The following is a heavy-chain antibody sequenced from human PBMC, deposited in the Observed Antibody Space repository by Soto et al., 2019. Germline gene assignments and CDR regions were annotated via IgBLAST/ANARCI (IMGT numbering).Heavy chain of an antibody. CDR2: IWYDGSNK. V-gene: IGHV3-33*01. Sequence: QVQLVESGGGVVQPGRSLRLSCSASGFTFSSYGMHWVRQAPGKGLEWVAVIWYDGSNKYYADSVKGRFTISRDNSKNTLYLQMNRLRAEDTAVYYCARDFDVVRTAMVFCDYWGQGTLVTVST. J-gene: IGHJ4*02. D-gene: IGHD5-18*01. CDR3: ARDFDVVRTAMVFCDY. CDR1: GFTFSSYG.